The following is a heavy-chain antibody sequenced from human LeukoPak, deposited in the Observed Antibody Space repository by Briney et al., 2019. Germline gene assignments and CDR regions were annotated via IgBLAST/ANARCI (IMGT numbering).Heavy chain of an antibody. CDR2: ISYSGST. J-gene: IGHJ4*02. D-gene: IGHD3-10*01. CDR3: ARHGSGTSLALYL. CDR1: GGSISSYY. V-gene: IGHV4-59*08. Sequence: NSSETLSLTCTVSGGSISSYYWSWIRQSPGKGLEWVGYISYSGSTNYNPSLQSRVTISLGTSKNRFSLNLTSVTAADTAVYYCARHGSGTSLALYLWGQGTLVTVSP.